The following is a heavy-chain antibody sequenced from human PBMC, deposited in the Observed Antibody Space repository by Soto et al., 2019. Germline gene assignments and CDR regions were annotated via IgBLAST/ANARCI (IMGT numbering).Heavy chain of an antibody. V-gene: IGHV1-18*01. CDR1: GYTFSSYF. J-gene: IGHJ4*02. Sequence: QVQLVQSGAEVKKPGASVKVSCKASGYTFSSYFISWVRQAPGQGLEWMGWISAYNGNTNYAQMLQGRVTMTTDTSTSTAYMERRSLRSADTAASSCARDITPVDYWGQGTLVTVSS. CDR2: ISAYNGNT. CDR3: ARDITPVDY.